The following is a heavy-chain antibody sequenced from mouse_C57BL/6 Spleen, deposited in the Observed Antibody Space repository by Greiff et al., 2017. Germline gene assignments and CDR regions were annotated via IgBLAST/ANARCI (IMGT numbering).Heavy chain of an antibody. D-gene: IGHD2-4*01. V-gene: IGHV1-15*01. Sequence: QVQLQQPGAELVRPGASVTLSCKASGYTFTDYEMHWVKQTPVHGLEWIGAIDPETGGTAYNQKFKGKAILTADKSSSTAYMELRSLTSEDSAVYYCTRRMDYDYPYFDYWGQGTTLTVSS. J-gene: IGHJ2*01. CDR3: TRRMDYDYPYFDY. CDR1: GYTFTDYE. CDR2: IDPETGGT.